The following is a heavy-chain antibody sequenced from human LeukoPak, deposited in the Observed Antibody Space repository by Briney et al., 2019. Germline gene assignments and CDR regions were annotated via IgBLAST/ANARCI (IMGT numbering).Heavy chain of an antibody. Sequence: SETLSLTCTVSGGSISGYYWSWIRQPPGKELEWIGYIYESGSTDYNPSLRSRVTISRDTSKNQLSLKLSSVTAADTAVYYCAKSFSETERATITAYWGQGTLVTVSS. CDR1: GGSISGYY. D-gene: IGHD5-24*01. J-gene: IGHJ4*02. CDR2: IYESGST. CDR3: AKSFSETERATITAY. V-gene: IGHV4-59*01.